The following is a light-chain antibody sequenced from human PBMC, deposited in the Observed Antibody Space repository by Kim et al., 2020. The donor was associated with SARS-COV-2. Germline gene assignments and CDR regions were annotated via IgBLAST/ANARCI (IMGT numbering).Light chain of an antibody. CDR1: SSNIGSYD. J-gene: IGLJ3*02. Sequence: QSVLTQSPSASGTPGQRVTISCSGSSSNIGSYDVHWYQHLPGTAPKLLIYRNNQWPAGVPDRFSGSKSGTSASLAISGLRSEDEADYYCSVWDDSLSGRVFGGGTQLTVL. CDR2: RNN. CDR3: SVWDDSLSGRV. V-gene: IGLV1-47*01.